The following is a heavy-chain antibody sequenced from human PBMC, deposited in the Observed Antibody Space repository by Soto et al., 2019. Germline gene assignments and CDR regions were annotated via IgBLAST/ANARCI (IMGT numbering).Heavy chain of an antibody. CDR3: ITPGSNTDYYDSSGSVYYSSGMDV. J-gene: IGHJ6*02. CDR2: IKSKTDGGTT. D-gene: IGHD3-22*01. CDR1: GFTFSNAW. V-gene: IGHV3-15*01. Sequence: GGSLRLSCAASGFTFSNAWMSWVRQAPGKGLEWVGRIKSKTDGGTTDYSAPVKGRFTISRDDSKITLYLQMNSLKTEDTAVYYCITPGSNTDYYDSSGSVYYSSGMDVWGQGTTVTVSS.